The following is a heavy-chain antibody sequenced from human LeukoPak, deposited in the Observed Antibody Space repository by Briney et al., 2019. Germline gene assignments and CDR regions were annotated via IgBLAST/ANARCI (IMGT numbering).Heavy chain of an antibody. D-gene: IGHD6-19*01. CDR2: LSGSGGST. J-gene: IGHJ4*02. CDR3: ARQRPVAGTFNFDY. Sequence: GSLRLSCAASGFTFSSYAMSWVRQAPGKGLEWVSALSGSGGSTYYADSVQGRFTISRDNSKNTLYLQMNSLRAEDTAVYYCARQRPVAGTFNFDYWGQGTLVTVSS. V-gene: IGHV3-23*01. CDR1: GFTFSSYA.